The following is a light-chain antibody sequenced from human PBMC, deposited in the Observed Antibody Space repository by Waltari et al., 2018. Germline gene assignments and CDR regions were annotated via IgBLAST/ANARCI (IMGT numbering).Light chain of an antibody. CDR3: QQGHSPPFT. J-gene: IGKJ3*01. CDR1: QSINTY. V-gene: IGKV1-39*01. Sequence: DIQMTQSPSSLSASVGDSVTITCRASQSINTYLNWHQQKPGKAPELLIYAASSLQSGVPSAFSGSGSGTDFTLTISSLQPEDFATYFCQQGHSPPFTFGPGTKVDIK. CDR2: AAS.